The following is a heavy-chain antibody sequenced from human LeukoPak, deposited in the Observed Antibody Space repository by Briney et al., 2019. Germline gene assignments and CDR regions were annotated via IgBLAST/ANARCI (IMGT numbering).Heavy chain of an antibody. D-gene: IGHD4-17*01. V-gene: IGHV3-23*01. Sequence: GGSLRLSCAPSGFTFSSYAMSWVRQAPGKGLEWVSAISGSGGSTYYADSVKGRFTISRDNSKNTLYLQMNSLRAEDTAVYYCAKVGGDYYYYGMDVWGQGTTVTVSS. CDR2: ISGSGGST. CDR1: GFTFSSYA. CDR3: AKVGGDYYYYGMDV. J-gene: IGHJ6*02.